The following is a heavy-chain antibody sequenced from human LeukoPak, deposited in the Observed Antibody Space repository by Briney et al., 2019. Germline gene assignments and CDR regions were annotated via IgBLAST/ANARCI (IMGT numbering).Heavy chain of an antibody. J-gene: IGHJ4*02. Sequence: PGGTLRLTCAAYGLSVSSKYMNWVRQAPGKGLEWVSLLYSGGSTYYTDSVKGRFTISGDSSKNTVYLQMNSLSAEDTAVYYCAARDCSTTSCYGGLFDYWGQGTLVTVSS. V-gene: IGHV3-53*01. D-gene: IGHD2-2*01. CDR1: GLSVSSKY. CDR2: LYSGGST. CDR3: AARDCSTTSCYGGLFDY.